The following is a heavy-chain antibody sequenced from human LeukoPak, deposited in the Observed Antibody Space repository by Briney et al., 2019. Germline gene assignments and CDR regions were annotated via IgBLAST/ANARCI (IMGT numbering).Heavy chain of an antibody. CDR2: LSGSGGST. D-gene: IGHD2-2*03. CDR1: GFTFSSYA. J-gene: IGHJ4*02. CDR3: AKGGTSPGYCSSTSCSFFDY. V-gene: IGHV3-23*01. Sequence: GGSLRLSCAASGFTFSSYAVSWVRQAPGKGLEWVSALSGSGGSTYYADSVKGRFTISRDNSKNTLYLQMNSLRAEDTAVYYCAKGGTSPGYCSSTSCSFFDYWGQGTLVTVSS.